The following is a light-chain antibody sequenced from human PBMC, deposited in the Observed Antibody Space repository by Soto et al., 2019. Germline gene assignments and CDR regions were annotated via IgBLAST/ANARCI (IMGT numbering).Light chain of an antibody. V-gene: IGLV1-44*01. CDR3: AAWDDSLGRVL. CDR1: SSNIKFNP. Sequence: QSVLTQPPSASGTPGQSVSMSCSGSSSNIKFNPVKWYQQLPGTAPKLLIYSTNQRPSGVPDRFSGSRSGTSASLAISGLQSDDEADYFCAAWDDSLGRVLFGGGTKVTVL. CDR2: STN. J-gene: IGLJ2*01.